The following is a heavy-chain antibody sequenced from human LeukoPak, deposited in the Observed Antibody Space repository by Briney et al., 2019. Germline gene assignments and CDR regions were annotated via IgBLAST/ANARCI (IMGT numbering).Heavy chain of an antibody. V-gene: IGHV3-21*04. CDR3: ARAFSNSNSGDY. CDR2: ISSSSSYI. CDR1: GFTFSSYS. Sequence: GGSLRLSCAASGFTFSSYSMNWVRQAPGKGLEWVSSISSSSSYIYYADSVKGRFTISRDNAKNSLYLLMNSLRSDDTAVYYCARAFSNSNSGDYWGQGTLVTVSS. D-gene: IGHD4-11*01. J-gene: IGHJ4*02.